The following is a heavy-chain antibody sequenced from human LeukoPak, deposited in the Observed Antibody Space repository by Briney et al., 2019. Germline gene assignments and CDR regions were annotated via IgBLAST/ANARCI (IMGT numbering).Heavy chain of an antibody. CDR2: IYYSGST. V-gene: IGHV4-59*12. J-gene: IGHJ4*02. Sequence: TSETLSLTCTVSGGSISSYYWSWIRQPPGKGLEWIGYIYYSGSTNYNPSLKSRVTISVDTSKNQFSLKLSSVTAADTAVYYCASRAMVRGVGYWGQGTLVTVSS. CDR3: ASRAMVRGVGY. CDR1: GGSISSYY. D-gene: IGHD3-10*01.